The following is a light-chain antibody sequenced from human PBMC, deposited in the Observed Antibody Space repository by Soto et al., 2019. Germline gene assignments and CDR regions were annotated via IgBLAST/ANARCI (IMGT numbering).Light chain of an antibody. CDR3: QQYDSYSLRT. CDR1: QTITTA. Sequence: DIQMTQSPSTLTASAGDRVTITCRASQTITTALAWYQQKPGKAPKLLIYKASSLESGVPSRFSGSGSGTEFTLTISSLQPDDFATYYCQQYDSYSLRTFGQGTRVEI. V-gene: IGKV1-5*03. CDR2: KAS. J-gene: IGKJ1*01.